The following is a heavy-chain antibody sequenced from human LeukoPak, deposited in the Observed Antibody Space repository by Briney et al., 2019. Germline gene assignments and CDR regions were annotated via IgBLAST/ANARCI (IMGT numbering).Heavy chain of an antibody. V-gene: IGHV3-7*03. CDR1: GFTFSNFW. Sequence: GSLRLSCAASGFTFSNFWMSWVRQAPGKGLEWVASIKEDGSEKYYVDSVKGRFTISRDNAKNSLFLQMNSLRGEDTAMYYCARRGRSRFVYWGQGTLVTVSS. J-gene: IGHJ4*02. CDR2: IKEDGSEK. CDR3: ARRGRSRFVY. D-gene: IGHD1-26*01.